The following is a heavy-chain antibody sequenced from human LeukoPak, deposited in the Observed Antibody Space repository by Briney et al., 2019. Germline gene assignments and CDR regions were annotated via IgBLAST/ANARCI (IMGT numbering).Heavy chain of an antibody. CDR3: ARDLSQLWGPDYYYYYGMDV. V-gene: IGHV1-69*04. CDR1: RGTFSSYA. J-gene: IGHJ6*02. D-gene: IGHD5-18*01. Sequence: ASVKVSRKVSRGTFSSYAISWVRQAPGQGREWMGRIIPILGIANYAQKFQGRVTITADKSTSTAYMELSSLRSEDTAVYYCARDLSQLWGPDYYYYYGMDVWGQGATVTVSS. CDR2: IIPILGIA.